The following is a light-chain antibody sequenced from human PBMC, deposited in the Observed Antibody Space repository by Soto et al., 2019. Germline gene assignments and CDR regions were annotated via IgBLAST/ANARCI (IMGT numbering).Light chain of an antibody. CDR2: DAS. V-gene: IGKV1-5*01. J-gene: IGKJ1*01. Sequence: DIQMTQSPSTLSASVGDRVTITCRASQSISSWLAWYQQKPGKAPKLLIYDASSLESGVPSRFSGSGSGTEFTLTISSLQPDDYATYYCQQYNSYPKTCGQGTKVDIK. CDR3: QQYNSYPKT. CDR1: QSISSW.